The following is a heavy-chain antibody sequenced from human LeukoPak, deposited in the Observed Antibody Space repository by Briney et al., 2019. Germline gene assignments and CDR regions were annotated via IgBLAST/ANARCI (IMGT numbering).Heavy chain of an antibody. CDR2: LSSDNYTI. J-gene: IGHJ5*02. D-gene: IGHD3-16*01. CDR3: ARVATDGGGFDP. Sequence: GGSLRLSCAASGVTFSSYSMNWVRQAPGKGLEWISYLSSDNYTIYYADSVKGRFIISRDNAKDSLYLQMNSLRAEDTAVYYCARVATDGGGFDPWGQGTLVTVSS. CDR1: GVTFSSYS. V-gene: IGHV3-48*01.